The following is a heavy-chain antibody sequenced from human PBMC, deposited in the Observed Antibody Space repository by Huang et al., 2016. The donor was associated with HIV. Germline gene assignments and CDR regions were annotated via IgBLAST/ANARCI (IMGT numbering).Heavy chain of an antibody. CDR1: GGTFSTYA. CDR2: VIPSCGTA. CDR3: ARGRTRSSLYDSYYGLDV. D-gene: IGHD6-6*01. Sequence: QVQLVQSGAAVKKPGSSVKVSCTASGGTFSTYAISWVRQAPGQGLEWMGGVIPSCGTANDAQKFQGTVTITADEFTSTAYMELSSLRSEDTALYYCARGRTRSSLYDSYYGLDVWGQGTTVTVSS. J-gene: IGHJ6*02. V-gene: IGHV1-69*01.